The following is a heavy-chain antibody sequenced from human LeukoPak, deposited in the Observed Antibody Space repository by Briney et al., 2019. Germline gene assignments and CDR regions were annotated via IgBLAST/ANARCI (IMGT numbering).Heavy chain of an antibody. CDR3: ARVNSSGWYSFDY. CDR2: IWYDGSNK. J-gene: IGHJ4*02. D-gene: IGHD6-19*01. V-gene: IGHV3-33*08. CDR1: GFTFSSYG. Sequence: GGSLRLSCVASGFTFSSYGMHWVRQAPGKGLEWVAVIWYDGSNKYYADSVKGRFTISRDNSKNTLYLQMNSLRAEDTAVYYCARVNSSGWYSFDYWGQGTLVTVSS.